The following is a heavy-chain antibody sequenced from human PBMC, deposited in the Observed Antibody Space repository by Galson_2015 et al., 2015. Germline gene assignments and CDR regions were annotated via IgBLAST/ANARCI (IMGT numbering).Heavy chain of an antibody. CDR3: ARDQDDYGDYDWFDP. J-gene: IGHJ5*02. V-gene: IGHV1-69*13. CDR2: IIPIFGTA. CDR1: GGTFSSYA. Sequence: SVKVSCKASGGTFSSYAISWVRQAPGHGLEWMGGIIPIFGTANYAQKFQGRVTITADESTSTAYMELSSLRSEDTAVYYCARDQDDYGDYDWFDPWGQGTLVTVSS. D-gene: IGHD4-17*01.